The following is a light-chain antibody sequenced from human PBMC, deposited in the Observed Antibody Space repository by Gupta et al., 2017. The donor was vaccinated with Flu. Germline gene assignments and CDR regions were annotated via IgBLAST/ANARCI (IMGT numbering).Light chain of an antibody. CDR2: EVN. Sequence: QSALTKPASVSGSPGQSITISCTGTSSDVGAYNYVSWYQHHPGKAHKRLIYEVNNRPSGVSDRFSGSKSGNTASLAVSGLQDEDEADYYCTSYTTTTSVIFGGGTKLTVL. CDR1: SSDVGAYNY. CDR3: TSYTTTTSVI. V-gene: IGLV2-14*01. J-gene: IGLJ2*01.